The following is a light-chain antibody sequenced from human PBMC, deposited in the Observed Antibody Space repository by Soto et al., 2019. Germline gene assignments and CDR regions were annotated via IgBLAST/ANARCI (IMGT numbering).Light chain of an antibody. Sequence: EIVLTQSPGTLSLSPGERATLSCRASQSVSSSYLVWYQQKPGQAPRLPIYGASSRATVIPDRFSGSGSGIDFTLTISRLEPEDFAVYFCQQYYTSPLTFGGGTKLEIK. CDR1: QSVSSSY. CDR3: QQYYTSPLT. V-gene: IGKV3-20*01. CDR2: GAS. J-gene: IGKJ4*01.